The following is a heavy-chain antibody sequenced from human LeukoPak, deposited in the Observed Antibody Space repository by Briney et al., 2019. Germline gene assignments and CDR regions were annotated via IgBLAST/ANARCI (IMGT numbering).Heavy chain of an antibody. CDR3: ARWAQGMDV. Sequence: SETLSLTCTVSGGSISSYYWSWIRQPPGKGLEWIGYIYYSRSTNYNPSLKSRVTISVDTSKNQFSLKLSSVTAADTAVYYCARWAQGMDVWGQGTTVTVSS. V-gene: IGHV4-59*01. J-gene: IGHJ6*02. CDR2: IYYSRST. CDR1: GGSISSYY.